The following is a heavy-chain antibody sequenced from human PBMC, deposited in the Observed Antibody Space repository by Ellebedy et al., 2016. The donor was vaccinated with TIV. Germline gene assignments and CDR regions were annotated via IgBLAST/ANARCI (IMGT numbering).Heavy chain of an antibody. CDR2: IYWNDDK. Sequence: SGPTLVXPTQTLTLTCTFSGFSLSTSGVGVGWIRQPPGKALEWLALIYWNDDKRYSPSLKSRLTITKDTSKNQVVLTMTNMDPVDTATYYCALPSPKGVLRYFDLLDDYYYYGMDVWGQGTTVTVSS. V-gene: IGHV2-5*01. D-gene: IGHD3-9*01. CDR1: GFSLSTSGVG. J-gene: IGHJ6*02. CDR3: ALPSPKGVLRYFDLLDDYYYYGMDV.